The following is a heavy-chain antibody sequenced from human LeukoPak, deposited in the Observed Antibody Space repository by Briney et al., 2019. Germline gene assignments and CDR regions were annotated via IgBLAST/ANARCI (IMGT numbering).Heavy chain of an antibody. D-gene: IGHD3-22*01. J-gene: IGHJ6*03. CDR2: IRYDGSNK. CDR3: AKRGTYYYDSSGYERYYYYYMDV. Sequence: GGSLRLSCAASGFTFSSYGMHWVRQAPGKGLEWVAFIRYDGSNKYYADSVKGRFTISRDNSKNTLYLQMNSLRAEDTAVYYCAKRGTYYYDSSGYERYYYYYMDVWGKGTTVTISS. CDR1: GFTFSSYG. V-gene: IGHV3-30*02.